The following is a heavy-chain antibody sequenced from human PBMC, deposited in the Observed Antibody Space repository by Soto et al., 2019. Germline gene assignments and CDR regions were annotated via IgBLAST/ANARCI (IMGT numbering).Heavy chain of an antibody. CDR1: GFSLSTSGVG. V-gene: IGHV2-5*02. CDR3: AHRGSGSYQNWFDP. CDR2: IYWDDDK. J-gene: IGHJ5*02. Sequence: QITLKESGPTLVKPTQTLTLTCTFSGFSLSTSGVGVGWIRQPPGKALEWLALIYWDDDKRYSPSLKSRLTIPNDTSKNQVVLTMTNMDPVDTATYYCAHRGSGSYQNWFDPWGQGTLVTVSS. D-gene: IGHD3-10*01.